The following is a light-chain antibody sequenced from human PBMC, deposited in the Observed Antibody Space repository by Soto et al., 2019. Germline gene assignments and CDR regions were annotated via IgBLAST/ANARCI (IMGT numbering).Light chain of an antibody. CDR1: QTISNT. CDR2: AAS. Sequence: EVVMTQSPATLSVSPGDKVSLSCRANQTISNTLAWYQQKPGQAPRLLIYAASTRATGVSARFSGSGSGTEFTLTISSLQSEDFTIYYCQYYNNWLATSGGGTKVDIK. J-gene: IGKJ4*01. CDR3: QYYNNWLAT. V-gene: IGKV3-15*01.